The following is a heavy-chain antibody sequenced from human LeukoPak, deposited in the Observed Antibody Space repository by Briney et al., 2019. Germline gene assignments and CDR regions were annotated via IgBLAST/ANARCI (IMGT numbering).Heavy chain of an antibody. V-gene: IGHV4-59*08. Sequence: PSETLSLTCAVSGGSISSYYWSWIRQPPGKGLEWIGNIYYSGTTNYNPSLKSRVTISLDTSKNQFSLKMISVTAADTAVYYCXXRSVGTATFDYWGQGTLVTVSS. D-gene: IGHD2-21*02. CDR2: IYYSGTT. CDR1: GGSISSYY. J-gene: IGHJ4*02. CDR3: XXRSVGTATFDY.